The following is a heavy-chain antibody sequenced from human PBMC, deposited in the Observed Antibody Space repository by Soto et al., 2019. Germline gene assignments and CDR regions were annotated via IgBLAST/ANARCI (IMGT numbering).Heavy chain of an antibody. J-gene: IGHJ4*02. CDR1: GGSVSNSNYY. CDR3: VSQRTSVLSQAYFDY. CDR2: VYYRGRS. D-gene: IGHD2-8*01. Sequence: SETLSLTXTVSGGSVSNSNYYWGWIRQSPGKGLEWIGSVYYRGRSYSKSSVKSRVTISVDTSKNQFSLNLNSVTASDTAVYFCVSQRTSVLSQAYFDYWGPGALVTVS. V-gene: IGHV4-39*01.